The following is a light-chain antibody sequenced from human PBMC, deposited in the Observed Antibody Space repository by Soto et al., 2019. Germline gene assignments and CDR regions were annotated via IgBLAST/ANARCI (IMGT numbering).Light chain of an antibody. CDR3: SSYARTSNLAV. CDR1: SSDIGRFNY. V-gene: IGLV2-14*01. Sequence: QSVLTQPASVSGSPGQSITISCTGTSSDIGRFNYVSWYQQYPGEAPKLLIYEVSHRPSGISDRFSASKSGNTASLTISGLRAEDEADYFCSSYARTSNLAVFGGGTKLTVL. J-gene: IGLJ2*01. CDR2: EVS.